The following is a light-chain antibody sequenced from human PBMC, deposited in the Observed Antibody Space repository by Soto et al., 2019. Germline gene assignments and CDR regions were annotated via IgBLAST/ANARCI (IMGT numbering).Light chain of an antibody. J-gene: IGKJ1*01. CDR1: ETFSSTY. CDR2: DAS. V-gene: IGKV3-20*01. CDR3: QQYGRSPLT. Sequence: EIVLTQSPGTLSLSPGERATLSCWASETFSSTYIAWYQQKPGQAPSLLIYDASIRATGIPDRFSGSGSGTDFTLTISRLEPEDFAVFYCQQYGRSPLTFGQGTKVGIK.